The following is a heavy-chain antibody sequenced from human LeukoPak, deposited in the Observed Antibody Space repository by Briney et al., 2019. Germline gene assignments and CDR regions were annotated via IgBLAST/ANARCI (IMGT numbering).Heavy chain of an antibody. CDR1: GFTFSSYW. CDR3: ARVGYCSSTSCYTWGWFDP. CDR2: IKQDGSVK. D-gene: IGHD2-2*02. Sequence: TGGSLRLSCAASGFTFSSYWMSWVRQAPGKGLEWVANIKQDGSVKYYVDSVKGRFTISRDNAKNSLYLQMNSLRAEDTAVYYCARVGYCSSTSCYTWGWFDPWGQGTLVTVSS. J-gene: IGHJ5*02. V-gene: IGHV3-7*01.